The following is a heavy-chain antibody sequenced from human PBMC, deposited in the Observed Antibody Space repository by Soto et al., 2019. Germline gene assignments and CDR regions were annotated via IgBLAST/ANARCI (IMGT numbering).Heavy chain of an antibody. V-gene: IGHV3-30*18. D-gene: IGHD3-16*01. CDR1: GFTFSSYG. Sequence: GGSLRLSCAASGFTFSSYGMHWVRQAPGKGLEWVAVISYDGSNKYYADSVKGRFTISRDNSKNTLYLQMNSLRAEDTAVYYCAKIHPSWGYFDYWGQGTLVTVSS. CDR2: ISYDGSNK. J-gene: IGHJ4*02. CDR3: AKIHPSWGYFDY.